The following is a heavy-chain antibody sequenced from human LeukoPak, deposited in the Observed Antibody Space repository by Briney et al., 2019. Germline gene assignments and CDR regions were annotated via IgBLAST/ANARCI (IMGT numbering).Heavy chain of an antibody. V-gene: IGHV3-53*04. CDR1: GFTVSSTY. CDR2: LYIGGTT. CDR3: ARVGDDTTNWYFDL. Sequence: GGSLRLSCAASGFTVSSTYMSWVRQAPGKGLEWLSTLYIGGTTFYAASVKGRFTISTHNSKNTLFLQMTSPRVEETAFYYGARVGDDTTNWYFDLWGRGTLVTVSS. D-gene: IGHD1-1*01. J-gene: IGHJ2*01.